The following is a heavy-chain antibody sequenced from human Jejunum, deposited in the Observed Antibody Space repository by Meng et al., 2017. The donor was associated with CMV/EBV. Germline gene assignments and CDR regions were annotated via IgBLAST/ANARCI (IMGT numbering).Heavy chain of an antibody. CDR2: IYYSGKI. J-gene: IGHJ4*02. CDR1: GDYFSSGTSY. CDR3: ARYYSGWYFDN. V-gene: IGHV4-61*01. Sequence: NVAGDYFSSGTSYWSWIRQTPGKGLEWIAYIYYSGKINYNPSLKSRVTVSLDTSKNQFSLRLTSVTAADTAVYFCARYYSGWYFDNWGQGTLVTAPQ. D-gene: IGHD5-12*01.